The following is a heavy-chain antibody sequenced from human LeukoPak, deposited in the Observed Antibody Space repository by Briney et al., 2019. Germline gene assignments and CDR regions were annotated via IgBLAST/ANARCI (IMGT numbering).Heavy chain of an antibody. CDR1: GYSISSGYY. CDR2: IYHSGST. J-gene: IGHJ4*02. V-gene: IGHV4-38-2*02. CDR3: ARDYVWGSYRYTSNRYFDY. D-gene: IGHD3-16*02. Sequence: SETLSLTCTVSGYSISSGYYWGWIRQPPGKGLEWIGSIYHSGSTYYNPSLKSRVTISVDTSKNQCSLKLSSVPAEDTAVYYCARDYVWGSYRYTSNRYFDYWGQGTLVTVSS.